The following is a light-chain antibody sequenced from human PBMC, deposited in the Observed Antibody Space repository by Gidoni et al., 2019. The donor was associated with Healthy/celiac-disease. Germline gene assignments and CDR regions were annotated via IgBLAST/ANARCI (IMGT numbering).Light chain of an antibody. Sequence: EIVLTQSPATLSLSPGERATLSCRASQSVSSYLAWYQQKPGQAPRLLIYDASNRATGIPARFSGSGSRTDFTLTISSLEPEDFAVYCCQQRSNWPLTFXGXTKVEIK. CDR1: QSVSSY. J-gene: IGKJ4*01. CDR2: DAS. CDR3: QQRSNWPLT. V-gene: IGKV3-11*01.